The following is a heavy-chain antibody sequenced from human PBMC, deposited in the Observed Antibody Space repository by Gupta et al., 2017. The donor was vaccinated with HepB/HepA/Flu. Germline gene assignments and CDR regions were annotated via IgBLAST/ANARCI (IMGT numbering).Heavy chain of an antibody. V-gene: IGHV3-21*01. D-gene: IGHD2-15*01. CDR1: GFTFRSYC. CDR3: ARDLADITLLRAGMDV. J-gene: IGHJ6*03. CDR2: IGSSGLHI. Sequence: ELQLVVSGGGLGTPGGSMRLPCAVSGFTFRSYCMTWLRQAPGKGLELVSSIGSSGLHIYFADSMRGRFTISRDNAKNSLLLQMSSLRAEETAVYVCARDLADITLLRAGMDVWGKGTTLTVSS.